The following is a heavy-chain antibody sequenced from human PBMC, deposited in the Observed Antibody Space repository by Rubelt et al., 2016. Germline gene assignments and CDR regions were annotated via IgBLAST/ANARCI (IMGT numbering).Heavy chain of an antibody. D-gene: IGHD3-10*01. CDR3: AKDKQLGEYWFDP. Sequence: LQLQESGPGLVKPSETLSLTCTVSGGSISSSSYYWGWIRPPPGKGLEWVSAISGRGGSTYYADPVKGRFTISRDNSKNTLYLQMNSLRAEDTAVYYCAKDKQLGEYWFDPWGQGTLVTVSS. V-gene: IGHV3-23*01. CDR1: GGSISSSSYY. CDR2: ISGRGGST. J-gene: IGHJ5*02.